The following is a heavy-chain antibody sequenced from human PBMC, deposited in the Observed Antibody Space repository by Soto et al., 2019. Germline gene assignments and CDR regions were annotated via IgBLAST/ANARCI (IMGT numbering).Heavy chain of an antibody. J-gene: IGHJ6*02. V-gene: IGHV4-31*03. CDR2: IYYSGST. CDR1: GGSISSGGYY. Sequence: QVQLQESGPGLVKPSQTLSLTCTVSGGSISSGGYYWSWIRQHPGKGLEWIGYIYYSGSTYYNPSLKSRVTILVDTSKNQFSLKLSSVTAADTVVYYCAREVIYGSGYGMDVWGQGTTVTVSS. D-gene: IGHD3-10*01. CDR3: AREVIYGSGYGMDV.